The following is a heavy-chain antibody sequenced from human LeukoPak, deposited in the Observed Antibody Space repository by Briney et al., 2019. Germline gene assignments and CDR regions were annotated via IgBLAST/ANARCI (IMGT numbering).Heavy chain of an antibody. D-gene: IGHD3-22*01. J-gene: IGHJ4*02. CDR2: IYYGGST. V-gene: IGHV4-59*01. Sequence: SETLSLTCTVSGGSISSYYWSWIRQPPGKGLEWIGYIYYGGSTNYNPSLKSRVTISVDTSKNQFSLKLSSVTAADTAVYYCATYYYDSSGYYYFGYWGQGTLVTVSS. CDR3: ATYYYDSSGYYYFGY. CDR1: GGSISSYY.